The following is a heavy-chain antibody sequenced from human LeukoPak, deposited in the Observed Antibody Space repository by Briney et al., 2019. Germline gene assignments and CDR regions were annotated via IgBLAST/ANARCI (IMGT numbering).Heavy chain of an antibody. D-gene: IGHD3-10*01. CDR2: INPSGGST. J-gene: IGHJ4*02. Sequence: ASVKVSCKASGYTFTSYYMHWVRQAHAQGLEWMGIINPSGGSTSYAQKFQGRVTMIRDTSTSTVYMELSSLRSEATAVYYCARDGPMTYGSGKRGKIDYWGQGTLVTVSS. V-gene: IGHV1-46*01. CDR3: ARDGPMTYGSGKRGKIDY. CDR1: GYTFTSYY.